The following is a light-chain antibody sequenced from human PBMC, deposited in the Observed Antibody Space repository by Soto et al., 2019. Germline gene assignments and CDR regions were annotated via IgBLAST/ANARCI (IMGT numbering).Light chain of an antibody. CDR1: QSISSW. Sequence: DIQMTQSPSTLSASVGDRLTITCRASQSISSWLAWYQQKPGKAPKLLIYKASSLESGVPSRFSGSGSGTEFTLTISSLQPDDFAPYYCQQYSSYWTFGQGTKVEIK. V-gene: IGKV1-5*03. J-gene: IGKJ1*01. CDR3: QQYSSYWT. CDR2: KAS.